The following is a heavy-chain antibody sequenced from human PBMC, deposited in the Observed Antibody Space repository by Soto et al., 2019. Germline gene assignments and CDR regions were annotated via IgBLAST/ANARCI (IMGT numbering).Heavy chain of an antibody. CDR2: ISPMFGAA. CDR3: AREVQVHTPAFVY. Sequence: QVQLVQSGAEMKKPGSSVKVSCQSSGGTFNTYAMNWVRQAPGQGPEWMGDISPMFGAANYAPKFQGRVTINADESTGTSYMQLRSLTSEDTALYFCAREVQVHTPAFVYWGQGTLVTVSS. J-gene: IGHJ4*02. CDR1: GGTFNTYA. D-gene: IGHD3-10*01. V-gene: IGHV1-69*19.